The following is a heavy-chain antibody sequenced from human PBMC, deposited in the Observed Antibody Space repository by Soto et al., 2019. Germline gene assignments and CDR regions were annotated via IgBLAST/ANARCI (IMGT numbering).Heavy chain of an antibody. CDR1: GFTFSNYW. J-gene: IGHJ4*02. Sequence: PGGSLRLSCVGSGFTFSNYWMHWVRQAPGKGLVWVSRVNSDGSDARYADSVKGRFTISRDNAKNTLYLQMNSLRAEDTAVYYCARAGGYSYGLPKIWGQGTMVTVSS. CDR3: ARAGGYSYGLPKI. CDR2: VNSDGSDA. D-gene: IGHD5-18*01. V-gene: IGHV3-74*01.